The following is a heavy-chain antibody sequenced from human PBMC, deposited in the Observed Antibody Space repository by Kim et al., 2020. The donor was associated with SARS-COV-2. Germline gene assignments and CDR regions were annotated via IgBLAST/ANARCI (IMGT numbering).Heavy chain of an antibody. V-gene: IGHV4-31*03. Sequence: SETLSLTCTVSGDSISNGGYYWSWIRQHPGKGLEWIGYIYYTGSAYYNPSLKSRVIVSVDTSKNQISLNLNSVTAADTAVYFCARVYIDGSGTFYKHPYYYFYAMGVWGKGTTVTVSS. CDR1: GDSISNGGYY. D-gene: IGHD3-10*01. J-gene: IGHJ6*04. CDR2: IYYTGSA. CDR3: ARVYIDGSGTFYKHPYYYFYAMGV.